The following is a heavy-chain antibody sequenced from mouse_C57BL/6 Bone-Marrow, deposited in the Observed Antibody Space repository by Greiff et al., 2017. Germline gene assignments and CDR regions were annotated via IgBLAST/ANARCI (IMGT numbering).Heavy chain of an antibody. J-gene: IGHJ3*01. CDR3: TTFGDEGFAY. CDR1: GFNIKDDY. CDR2: IDPENGDT. V-gene: IGHV14-4*01. Sequence: EVQLVESGAELVRPGASVKLSCTASGFNIKDDYMHWVKQRPEQGLEWIGWIDPENGDTEYASKFQGKATITADTSSNTAYLQLSSLTSEDTAVYYCTTFGDEGFAYWGQGTLVTVSA.